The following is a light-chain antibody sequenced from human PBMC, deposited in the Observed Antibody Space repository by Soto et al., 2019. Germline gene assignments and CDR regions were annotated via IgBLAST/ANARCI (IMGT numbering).Light chain of an antibody. CDR1: SSDVGYDKY. J-gene: IGLJ3*02. Sequence: QSALTQPASVSGSPGQSITISCTGTSSDVGYDKYVSWFQQHPGKAPKLMIYEVSRRPSGVSNRFSGSKSANTASLTISGLQAEDEADYYCTSHTASSTWVFGGGTKLTVL. CDR3: TSHTASSTWV. CDR2: EVS. V-gene: IGLV2-14*01.